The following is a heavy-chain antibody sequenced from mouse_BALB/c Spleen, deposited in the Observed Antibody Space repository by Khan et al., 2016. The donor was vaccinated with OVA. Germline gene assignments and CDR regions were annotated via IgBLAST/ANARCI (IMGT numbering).Heavy chain of an antibody. D-gene: IGHD1-2*01. V-gene: IGHV1-5*01. J-gene: IGHJ3*01. CDR3: TRGGYGSFAY. CDR2: IFPGNSDT. CDR1: GYSFTSFW. Sequence: EVQLQESGTVLARPGASVKMSCKASGYSFTSFWMHWVKQRPGQGLEWIGGIFPGNSDTSYNQKFKGKTKLTAVTSASTAYMELSSLTNEDSAVYYCTRGGYGSFAYWGQGTLVTVSA.